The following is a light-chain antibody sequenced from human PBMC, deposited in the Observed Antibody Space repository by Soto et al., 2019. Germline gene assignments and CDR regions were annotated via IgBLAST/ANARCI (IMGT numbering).Light chain of an antibody. CDR1: ISDVGTYNF. V-gene: IGLV2-14*01. J-gene: IGLJ1*01. CDR3: YSYAGSNRV. CDR2: EVS. Sequence: QSALTQPASVSESPGQTITISCTGSISDVGTYNFVSWYQQHPGKVPKLMIYEVSNRTSGISDRFSCSKSDNTASLRISGLQAEDEADYYCYSYAGSNRVFGTGNKVTV.